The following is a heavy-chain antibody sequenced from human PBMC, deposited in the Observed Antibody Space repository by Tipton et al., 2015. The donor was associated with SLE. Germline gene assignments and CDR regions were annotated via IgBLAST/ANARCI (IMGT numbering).Heavy chain of an antibody. CDR3: ASQYSSSWPDAFDI. CDR2: IVPGGGST. Sequence: QSGPEVKKPWASVKVSCKASGYSFTDYYVHWVRQAPGQGLEWMGMIVPGGGSTSYAKKFQGRVTMTRDTSTSIVYMELSSLRSEHTAVYYGASQYSSSWPDAFDIWGQGTVVTVSS. D-gene: IGHD6-13*01. V-gene: IGHV1-46*01. CDR1: GYSFTDYY. J-gene: IGHJ3*02.